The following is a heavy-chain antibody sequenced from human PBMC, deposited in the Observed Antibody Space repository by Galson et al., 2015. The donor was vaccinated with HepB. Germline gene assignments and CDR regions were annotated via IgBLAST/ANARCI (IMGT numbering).Heavy chain of an antibody. V-gene: IGHV3-15*01. Sequence: SLRLSCAASGFTFSNAWMSWVRQAPGKGLEWVGRIKSKTDGGTTDYAAPVKGRFTISRDDSKNTLYLQMNSLRAEDTAVYYCAKGTMIVVVIPFDYWGQGTLVTVSS. CDR2: IKSKTDGGTT. J-gene: IGHJ4*02. CDR1: GFTFSNAW. CDR3: AKGTMIVVVIPFDY. D-gene: IGHD3-22*01.